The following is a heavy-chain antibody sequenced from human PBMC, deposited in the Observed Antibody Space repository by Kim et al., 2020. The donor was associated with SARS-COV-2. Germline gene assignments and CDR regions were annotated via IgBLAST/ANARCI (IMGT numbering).Heavy chain of an antibody. D-gene: IGHD3-3*01. Sequence: GGSLRLSCAASGFTFSSYAMSWVRQAPGKGLEWVSAISGSGGSTYYADSVKGRFTISRDNSKNTLYLQMNSLRAEDTAVYYCAKTPRHSTLEWLFLYYGMDVWGQGTTVTVSS. CDR3: AKTPRHSTLEWLFLYYGMDV. J-gene: IGHJ6*02. CDR2: ISGSGGST. V-gene: IGHV3-23*01. CDR1: GFTFSSYA.